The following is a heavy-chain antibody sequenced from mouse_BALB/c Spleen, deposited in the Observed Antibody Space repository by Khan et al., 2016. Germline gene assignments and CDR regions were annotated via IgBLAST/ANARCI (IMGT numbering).Heavy chain of an antibody. D-gene: IGHD2-2*01. CDR1: GYTFTNYG. J-gene: IGHJ4*01. CDR3: GRWFGYHALDY. Sequence: QIQLVQSGPELKKPGETVKISCKASGYTFTNYGIHWVKQAPGKGLKWTGWINTNTGEPTYAEEFKGRVAFSLETSDSTAYLQINNLKNEDPATYFCGRWFGYHALDYWGQGTSVTVSS. V-gene: IGHV9-3*02. CDR2: INTNTGEP.